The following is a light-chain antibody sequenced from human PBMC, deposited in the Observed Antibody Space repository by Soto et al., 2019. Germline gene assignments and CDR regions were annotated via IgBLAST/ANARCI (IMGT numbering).Light chain of an antibody. CDR3: QHYNSYGT. Sequence: EFVLTQSPGTLSLSPGERATLSCRASQSVSSSYLAWYQQKPGQAPRLLIYGASSRATGIPDRFSGSGSGTDFTLTISSLHPDDFATYYCQHYNSYGTLGQGTKVDIK. CDR1: QSVSSSY. J-gene: IGKJ1*01. V-gene: IGKV3-20*01. CDR2: GAS.